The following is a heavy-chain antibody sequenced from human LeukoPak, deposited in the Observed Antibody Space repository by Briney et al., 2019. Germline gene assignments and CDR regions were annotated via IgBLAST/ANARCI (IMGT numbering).Heavy chain of an antibody. D-gene: IGHD1-26*01. J-gene: IGHJ5*02. CDR1: GYTFTSYG. Sequence: ASVKVSCKASGYTFTSYGISWVRQAPGQGLEWMGKIIPISGTTNYAQKFQGGVTFTADESTSTAYMELSSLRSEDTALYYCARKLRLGGNWFDPWGQGTLVTVSS. V-gene: IGHV1-69*13. CDR2: IIPISGTT. CDR3: ARKLRLGGNWFDP.